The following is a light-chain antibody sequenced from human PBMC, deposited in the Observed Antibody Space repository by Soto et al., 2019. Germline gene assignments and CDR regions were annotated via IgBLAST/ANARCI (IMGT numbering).Light chain of an antibody. CDR3: QQFNNYSYT. J-gene: IGKJ2*01. CDR2: DAS. Sequence: AIQLTQSPSSLAASVGDRVTITCRASQGISSALAWYQQKPGKAPKLLIYDASSLESGVPSRFSGSGSGTDFTLTISSLQPEDFATYYCQQFNNYSYTFGQGTKLEIK. CDR1: QGISSA. V-gene: IGKV1D-13*01.